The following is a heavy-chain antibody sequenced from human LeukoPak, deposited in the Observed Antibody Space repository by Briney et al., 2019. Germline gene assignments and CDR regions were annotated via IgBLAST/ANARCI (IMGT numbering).Heavy chain of an antibody. CDR2: IKQGGSEK. D-gene: IGHD6-6*01. Sequence: GGSPRLSCAASGFTFSSYWMSWVRQAPGKGLERVANIKQGGSEKYYVDSVKGRFTISRDNAKNSLYLQMNSLRAEDTAVYYCARVAARGNDYWGQGTLVTVSS. CDR1: GFTFSSYW. V-gene: IGHV3-7*04. CDR3: ARVAARGNDY. J-gene: IGHJ4*02.